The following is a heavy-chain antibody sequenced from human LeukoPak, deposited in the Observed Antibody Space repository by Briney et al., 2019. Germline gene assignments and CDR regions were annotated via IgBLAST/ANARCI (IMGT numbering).Heavy chain of an antibody. Sequence: GGPLRLSCAASGFTFSSYGMHWVRQAPGKGLEWVAVISYDGSNKYYADSVKGRFTISRDNSKNTLYLQMNSLRAEDTAVYYCDRSYSYAFDIWGKGTMVTVSS. CDR1: GFTFSSYG. D-gene: IGHD1-26*01. V-gene: IGHV3-30*03. CDR2: ISYDGSNK. J-gene: IGHJ3*02. CDR3: DRSYSYAFDI.